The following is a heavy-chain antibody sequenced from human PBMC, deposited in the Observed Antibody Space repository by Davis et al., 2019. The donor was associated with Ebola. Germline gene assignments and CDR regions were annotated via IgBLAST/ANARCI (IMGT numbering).Heavy chain of an antibody. V-gene: IGHV1-8*01. CDR3: ARGLQSSSWYLYYYYYGMDV. CDR1: GYTFTSYD. Sequence: ASVKVSCKASGYTFTSYDINWVRQATGQGLEWMGWMNPNSGNTGYAQKFQGRVTMTRNTSISTAYMELSSLRSEDTAVYYCARGLQSSSWYLYYYYYGMDVWGQGTTVTVSS. D-gene: IGHD6-13*01. J-gene: IGHJ6*02. CDR2: MNPNSGNT.